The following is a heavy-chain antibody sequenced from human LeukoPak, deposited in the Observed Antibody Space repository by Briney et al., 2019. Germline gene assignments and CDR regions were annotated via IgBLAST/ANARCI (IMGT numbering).Heavy chain of an antibody. D-gene: IGHD6-6*01. CDR3: AKDRSYSSSSSGLFDY. Sequence: GGSLRLSCAASGFTFSSYGMHWVRQAPGKGLEWVAFIRYDGSNKYYADSVKGRFTISRDNSKNTLYLQMNSLRAEDTAVYYCAKDRSYSSSSSGLFDYWGQGTLVTVSS. V-gene: IGHV3-30*02. CDR1: GFTFSSYG. CDR2: IRYDGSNK. J-gene: IGHJ4*02.